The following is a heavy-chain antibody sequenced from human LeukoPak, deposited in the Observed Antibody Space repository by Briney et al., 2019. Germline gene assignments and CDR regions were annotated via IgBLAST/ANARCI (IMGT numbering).Heavy chain of an antibody. D-gene: IGHD2-21*02. CDR2: INPNSGGT. J-gene: IGHJ3*02. V-gene: IGHV1-2*02. CDR3: ARDNTAYDAFDI. CDR1: GYTFTGYY. Sequence: ASVKVSCKASGYTFTGYYMHWVRQAPGQGLEWMGWINPNSGGTNYAQKFQGRVTMTRDTSISTAYMELSSLRSEDTAVYYCARDNTAYDAFDIWGQGTMVTVSS.